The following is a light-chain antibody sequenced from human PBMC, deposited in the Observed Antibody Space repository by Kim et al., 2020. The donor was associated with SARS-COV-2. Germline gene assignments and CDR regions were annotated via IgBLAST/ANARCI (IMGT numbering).Light chain of an antibody. Sequence: DIQMTQSPPSVSASVGDRVTITCRASHDISTWLAWYQQRPGTTPKLLIHSASRLHGGVPSRFTGSGSGTDFTLTINSLQPEDSAIYYAQQGNRFPFTLGPRTKGDI. CDR1: HDISTW. V-gene: IGKV1-12*02. CDR3: QQGNRFPFT. J-gene: IGKJ3*01. CDR2: SAS.